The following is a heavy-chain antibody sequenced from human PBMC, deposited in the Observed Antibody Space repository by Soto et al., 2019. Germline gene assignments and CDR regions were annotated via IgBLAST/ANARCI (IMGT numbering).Heavy chain of an antibody. CDR2: IYYSGST. J-gene: IGHJ5*02. Sequence: ETLSLTCTVSGGSISSYYWSWIGQPPGKGLEWIGYIYYSGSTNYNPSLKSRVTISVDTSKNQFSLKLSSVTAADTAVYYCARDVSYGSSTSCPNWFDAWGQGTLVTVSS. V-gene: IGHV4-59*01. CDR3: ARDVSYGSSTSCPNWFDA. CDR1: GGSISSYY. D-gene: IGHD2-2*01.